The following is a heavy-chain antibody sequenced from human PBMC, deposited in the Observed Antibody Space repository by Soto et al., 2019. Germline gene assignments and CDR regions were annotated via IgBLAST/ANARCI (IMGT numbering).Heavy chain of an antibody. Sequence: GGSLRLSCSASGFTFSSYVMSWVRQAPGKGLEWVSAISGNGDRTYFGDSVKGRFTVSRDNSKNTLYLQMRSLRAEDTAIYYCAKEYTQLLAHFDYWRQGILVTVSS. J-gene: IGHJ4*02. V-gene: IGHV3-23*01. D-gene: IGHD1-1*01. CDR1: GFTFSSYV. CDR3: AKEYTQLLAHFDY. CDR2: ISGNGDRT.